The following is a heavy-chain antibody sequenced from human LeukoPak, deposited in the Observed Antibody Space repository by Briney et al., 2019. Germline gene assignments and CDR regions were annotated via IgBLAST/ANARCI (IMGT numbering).Heavy chain of an antibody. J-gene: IGHJ4*02. D-gene: IGHD2-2*01. CDR3: ARDLEASTSRIDY. Sequence: PGGSLRLSCAASGFSFSSSGMHWVRQAPGKGLEWVAVIWYDGSKKDYADSVKDRFTISRDNSRNTLFLQMNSLRADDTAVYYCARDLEASTSRIDYWGQGSLVTVSS. CDR2: IWYDGSKK. V-gene: IGHV3-33*01. CDR1: GFSFSSSG.